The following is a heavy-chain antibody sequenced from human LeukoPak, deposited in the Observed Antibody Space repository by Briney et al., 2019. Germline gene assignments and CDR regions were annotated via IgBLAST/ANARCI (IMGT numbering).Heavy chain of an antibody. Sequence: GGSLRLSCATSGFTFSNYWMSWVRQAPGEGLEWVANINQGGSGKYYLDSVKGRFSISRDNAKNSLLLRMDSLRADDTAVYYCARDRRSSAGSDFWGQGTRVTVSS. CDR2: INQGGSGK. V-gene: IGHV3-7*01. CDR1: GFTFSNYW. CDR3: ARDRRSSAGSDF. J-gene: IGHJ4*02. D-gene: IGHD6-13*01.